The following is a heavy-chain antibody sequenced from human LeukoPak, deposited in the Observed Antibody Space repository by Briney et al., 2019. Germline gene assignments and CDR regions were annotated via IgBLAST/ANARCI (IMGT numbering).Heavy chain of an antibody. CDR1: GGSISSYY. Sequence: SETLSLTCTVSGGSISSYYWSWIRQPPGKGLEWIGYIYYSGSTNYNPSLKSRVTISVDTSKNQFSLKLSSVTAADTAVYYCARHLSLPTVVTGFDYWGQGTLVTVSS. V-gene: IGHV4-59*08. CDR3: ARHLSLPTVVTGFDY. CDR2: IYYSGST. D-gene: IGHD4-23*01. J-gene: IGHJ4*02.